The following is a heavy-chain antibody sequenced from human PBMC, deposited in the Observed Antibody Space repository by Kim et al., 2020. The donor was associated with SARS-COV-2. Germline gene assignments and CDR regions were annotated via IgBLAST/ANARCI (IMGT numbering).Heavy chain of an antibody. J-gene: IGHJ4*02. D-gene: IGHD7-27*01. CDR1: GFTFSDYY. CDR3: ARDLARAGDADLFDY. CDR2: ISSSGSTL. Sequence: GGSLRLSCAASGFTFSDYYMSWIRQAPGKGLEWVSYISSSGSTLYYADSVKGQLTISRDNAQNSLYLQMNSLRAEDTAVYYCARDLARAGDADLFDYWGQGTLVTVSS. V-gene: IGHV3-11*01.